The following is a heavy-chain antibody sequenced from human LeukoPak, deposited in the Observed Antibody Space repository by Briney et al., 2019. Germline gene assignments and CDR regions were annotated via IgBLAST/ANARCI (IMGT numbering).Heavy chain of an antibody. D-gene: IGHD3-22*01. CDR2: ISSSGSTI. V-gene: IGHV3-48*03. J-gene: IGHJ4*02. Sequence: GGSLRLSCAASGFTFSSYEMNWVRQARGKGLEWVSYISSSGSTIYYADSVKGRFTISRDNAKNSLYLQMNSLRAEDTAVYYCARLEVITSIDYWGQGTLVTVSS. CDR3: ARLEVITSIDY. CDR1: GFTFSSYE.